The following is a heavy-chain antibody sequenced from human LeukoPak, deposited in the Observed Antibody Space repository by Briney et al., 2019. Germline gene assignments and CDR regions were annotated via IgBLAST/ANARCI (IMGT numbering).Heavy chain of an antibody. Sequence: GGSLRLSCAASGFTFSSYSMNWVRQAPGKGLEWVSSISSSSSYIYYADSVKGRFTISRDNAKNSLYLQMNSLRAEDTAVYYCARDLSDIAVAGHFDYWGQGTLVTVSS. CDR2: ISSSSSYI. CDR3: ARDLSDIAVAGHFDY. CDR1: GFTFSSYS. D-gene: IGHD6-19*01. J-gene: IGHJ4*02. V-gene: IGHV3-21*01.